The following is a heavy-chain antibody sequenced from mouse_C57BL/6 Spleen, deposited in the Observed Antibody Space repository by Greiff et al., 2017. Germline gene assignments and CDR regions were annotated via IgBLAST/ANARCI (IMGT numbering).Heavy chain of an antibody. CDR3: AKSTTVVATRYFDV. J-gene: IGHJ1*03. CDR2: INPGSGGT. V-gene: IGHV1-54*01. CDR1: GYAFTNYL. D-gene: IGHD1-1*01. Sequence: QVQLQQSGAELVRPGTSVKVSCKASGYAFTNYLIEWVKQRPGQGLEWIGVINPGSGGTNYNEKFKGKATLTADKSSSPAYMQLSSLTSEDSAVYFCAKSTTVVATRYFDVWGTGTTVTVSS.